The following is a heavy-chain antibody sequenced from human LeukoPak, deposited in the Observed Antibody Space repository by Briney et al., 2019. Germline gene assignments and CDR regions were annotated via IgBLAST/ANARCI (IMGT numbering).Heavy chain of an antibody. Sequence: GGSLRLSCTASGFTFSSHSMSWVRQAPGKGLEWVANIKQDGSEKYYVDSVKGRFTISRDNAKNSLYVQMNSLRAEDTAVYYCARGSGWYFYWGQGTLVTVS. D-gene: IGHD6-19*01. CDR1: GFTFSSHS. CDR2: IKQDGSEK. J-gene: IGHJ4*02. V-gene: IGHV3-7*01. CDR3: ARGSGWYFY.